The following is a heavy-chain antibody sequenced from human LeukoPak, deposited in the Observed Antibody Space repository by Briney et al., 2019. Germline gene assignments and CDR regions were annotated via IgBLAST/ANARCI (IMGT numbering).Heavy chain of an antibody. Sequence: PSETLSLTCTVSGGSISSSRYYWGWIRQPPGKGLEWIGTIYYSGSTYYNPSLQSRVTISVDTSKNQFSLRLSSVTAADTAVYYCARHGRGIVVVSSRSRWFGPWGQGTLVTVSS. J-gene: IGHJ5*02. CDR1: GGSISSSRYY. CDR2: IYYSGST. CDR3: ARHGRGIVVVSSRSRWFGP. V-gene: IGHV4-39*01. D-gene: IGHD2-21*01.